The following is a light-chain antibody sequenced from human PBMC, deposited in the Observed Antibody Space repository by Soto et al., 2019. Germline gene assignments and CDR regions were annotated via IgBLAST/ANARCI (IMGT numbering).Light chain of an antibody. CDR1: QSVSNW. J-gene: IGKJ2*01. CDR3: QQYSNYPYT. CDR2: KAS. V-gene: IGKV1-5*03. Sequence: DIQMTQSPSTLSASIGDRVTITCRASQSVSNWLAWYQQKPGKAPKLLIYKASSLESGVPSTFSGSESGTEFTLTISSLRPDDFATSFCQQYSNYPYTFGQGTNLEIK.